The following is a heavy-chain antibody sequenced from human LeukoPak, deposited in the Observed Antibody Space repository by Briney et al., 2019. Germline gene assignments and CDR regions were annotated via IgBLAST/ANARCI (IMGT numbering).Heavy chain of an antibody. D-gene: IGHD3-3*01. CDR2: TYYRSKWYN. Sequence: SQTLSLTCAISGDSVSSNSAAWNWIRQSPSRGLEWPGRTYYRSKWYNDYAVSVKSRITNNPDTSKNQFSLQLNSVTPEDTAVYYCARDEVFGVVTSSYYYYGMDVWGQGTTVTVSS. CDR1: GDSVSSNSAA. V-gene: IGHV6-1*01. CDR3: ARDEVFGVVTSSYYYYGMDV. J-gene: IGHJ6*02.